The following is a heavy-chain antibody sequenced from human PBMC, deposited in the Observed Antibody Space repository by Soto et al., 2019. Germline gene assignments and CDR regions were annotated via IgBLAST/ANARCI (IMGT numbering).Heavy chain of an antibody. CDR2: MNPNNGNT. Sequence: VQLVQSGAEVKKPGASVKVSCKASGYTFTSYDISWVRQATGQGLEWMGWMNPNNGNTDYAPKFQGRVTMTMNTSIGPAYMELSSLRSEDTAVYYWARRPRNYYALGSYSYFRHWGQGTLVTVSS. CDR1: GYTFTSYD. V-gene: IGHV1-8*01. J-gene: IGHJ1*01. D-gene: IGHD3-10*01. CDR3: ARRPRNYYALGSYSYFRH.